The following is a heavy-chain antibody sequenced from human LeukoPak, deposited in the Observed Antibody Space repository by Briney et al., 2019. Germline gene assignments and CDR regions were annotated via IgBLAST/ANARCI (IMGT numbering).Heavy chain of an antibody. Sequence: TGGSLRLSCAASGFTFSSYAMHWVRQAPGKGLEWVAVISYDGSNKYYADSVKGRFTISRDNSKNTLYLQMNSLRAEDTAVYYCARGGRGKYYYDSSGFDPWGQGTLVTVSS. CDR2: ISYDGSNK. CDR1: GFTFSSYA. V-gene: IGHV3-30*04. J-gene: IGHJ5*02. CDR3: ARGGRGKYYYDSSGFDP. D-gene: IGHD3-22*01.